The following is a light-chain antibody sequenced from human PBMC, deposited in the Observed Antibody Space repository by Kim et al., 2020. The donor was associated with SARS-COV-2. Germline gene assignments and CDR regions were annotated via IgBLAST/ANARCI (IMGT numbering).Light chain of an antibody. CDR1: QGINNW. Sequence: DIQMTQSPSSVSASVGDRVTITCRASQGINNWLAWYQQKPGKAPNLLIYAASSLQSGVPSRFSGSGSGTDFTLTISSLQPEDSATYFYQQANSFPLTFGGGTKVDIK. CDR3: QQANSFPLT. V-gene: IGKV1D-12*01. CDR2: AAS. J-gene: IGKJ4*01.